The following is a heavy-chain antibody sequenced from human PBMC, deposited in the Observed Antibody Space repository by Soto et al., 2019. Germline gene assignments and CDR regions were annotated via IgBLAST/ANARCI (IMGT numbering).Heavy chain of an antibody. V-gene: IGHV3-7*01. CDR2: IKFDGSEK. CDR3: ARDTRDYYDSSGPSNWFDP. CDR1: GFDFSVYW. D-gene: IGHD3-22*01. Sequence: GGSLRLSCAASGFDFSVYWMSWVRQAPGKGPEWVANIKFDGSEKQYVDSVKGRFAISRDNSKNTLYLQMNSPRAEDTAVYYCARDTRDYYDSSGPSNWFDPWGQGTLVTVSS. J-gene: IGHJ5*02.